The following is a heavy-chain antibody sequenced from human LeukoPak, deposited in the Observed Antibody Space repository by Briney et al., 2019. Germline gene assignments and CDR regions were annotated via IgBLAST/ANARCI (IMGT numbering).Heavy chain of an antibody. D-gene: IGHD4-11*01. CDR1: GFTFSSYA. CDR2: ISTNGGST. V-gene: IGHV3-64D*09. Sequence: PGGSLRLSCSASGFTFSSYAMHWVRQAPGKGLEYVSAISTNGGSTLHADSVRGRFTISRDNSKNTPYLQMSSLRADDTAVYYCVKRSGSNWYLDYWGQGTLVTVSS. J-gene: IGHJ4*02. CDR3: VKRSGSNWYLDY.